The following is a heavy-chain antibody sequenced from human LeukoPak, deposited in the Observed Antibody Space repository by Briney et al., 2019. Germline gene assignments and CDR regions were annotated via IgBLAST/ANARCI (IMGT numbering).Heavy chain of an antibody. V-gene: IGHV1-69*05. J-gene: IGHJ4*02. CDR1: GGTFSSYA. CDR3: ASSKLPDTYYYFDY. CDR2: IIPIFGTA. Sequence: SVKVSCKASGGTFSSYAISWVRQAPGQGLEWMGGIIPIFGTANYAQKFQGRVTITTDESTSTAYMELSSLRSEDTAVYYCASSKLPDTYYYFDYWGQGTLVTVSS. D-gene: IGHD1-14*01.